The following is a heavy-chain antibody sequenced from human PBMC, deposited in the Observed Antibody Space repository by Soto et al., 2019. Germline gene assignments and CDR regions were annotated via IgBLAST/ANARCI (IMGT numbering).Heavy chain of an antibody. J-gene: IGHJ2*01. CDR2: ISGSGGST. CDR1: GFTLSSYS. D-gene: IGHD3-16*02. V-gene: IGHV3-23*01. CDR3: AKSFIMITFGGVIVPIGYFDL. Sequence: TGGSLRLSFAAPGFTLSSYSMSWVRPAPGEGVGWGSAISGSGGSTYYADSVKGRFTISRDNSKNTLYLQMNSLRAEDAAVYYCAKSFIMITFGGVIVPIGYFDLWGRGTLVTVSS.